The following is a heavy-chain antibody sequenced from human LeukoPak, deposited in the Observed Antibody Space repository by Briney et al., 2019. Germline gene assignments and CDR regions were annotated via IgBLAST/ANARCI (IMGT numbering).Heavy chain of an antibody. D-gene: IGHD3-10*01. J-gene: IGHJ3*02. Sequence: GGSLRLSCSASGFTFSSYAMHRVRQAPGKGLEYVSTISSNGGSTYYADSVKGRFTISRDNSKNTLYLQMSSLRAEDTAGYYCVKARGSGRPSAFDIWGQGTMVTVSS. CDR1: GFTFSSYA. CDR2: ISSNGGST. CDR3: VKARGSGRPSAFDI. V-gene: IGHV3-64D*06.